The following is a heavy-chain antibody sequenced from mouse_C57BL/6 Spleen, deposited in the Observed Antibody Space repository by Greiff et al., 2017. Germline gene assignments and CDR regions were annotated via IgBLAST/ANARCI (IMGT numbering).Heavy chain of an antibody. J-gene: IGHJ4*01. CDR1: GYTFTNYW. V-gene: IGHV1-63*01. CDR3: ARRGVSYGNYEDYAMDY. D-gene: IGHD2-1*01. Sequence: QVQLQQSGAELVRPGTSVKMSCKASGYTFTNYWIGWAKQRPGHGLEWIGDIYPGGGYTNYNEKFKGKATLTADKSSSTAYMQFSSLTSEDSAIYYCARRGVSYGNYEDYAMDYWGQGTSVTVSS. CDR2: IYPGGGYT.